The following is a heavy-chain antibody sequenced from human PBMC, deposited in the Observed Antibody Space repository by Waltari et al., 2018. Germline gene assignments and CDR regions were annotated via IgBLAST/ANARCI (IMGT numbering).Heavy chain of an antibody. CDR2: ISSSGSYT. D-gene: IGHD7-27*01. V-gene: IGHV3-21*02. Sequence: EVLLVDTGGGRVKPGGSLRVSCAAPGFSSRSYSRNGVRQAPRKGLEWVSSISSSGSYTHYVESVKGRFTISRDNAKNSLYLQMNTLRAEDTAVYYCARGGWGFYLDDWGQGTLVTSSS. CDR3: ARGGWGFYLDD. J-gene: IGHJ4*02. CDR1: GFSSRSYS.